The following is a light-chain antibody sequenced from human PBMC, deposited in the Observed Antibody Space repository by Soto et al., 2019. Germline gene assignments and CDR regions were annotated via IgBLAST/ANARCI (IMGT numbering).Light chain of an antibody. CDR1: QSVSSN. CDR2: SAS. V-gene: IGKV3-15*01. CDR3: QQYNNRWT. J-gene: IGKJ1*01. Sequence: EIVVTQSPATLSVSPGERATLSFRTSQSVSSNLAWYQQRPGQAPGLLIYSASTRATGIPARFSGSGSGTEFTLTISSLQSEDSAVYYCQQYNNRWTFGQGTKVDIK.